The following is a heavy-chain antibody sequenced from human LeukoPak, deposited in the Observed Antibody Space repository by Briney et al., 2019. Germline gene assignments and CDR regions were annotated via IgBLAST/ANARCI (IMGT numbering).Heavy chain of an antibody. J-gene: IGHJ4*02. Sequence: SVTLSLTCTVSGGSISSSSYYWRWIRQPPGKGLEWIGSIYYSGSTYYNPSLKSRVTIPVDTSKNQFSLKLSSVTAADTAVYYFARLRTGTFDYWGQGTLVTVSS. CDR1: GGSISSSSYY. CDR3: ARLRTGTFDY. D-gene: IGHD3/OR15-3a*01. CDR2: IYYSGST. V-gene: IGHV4-39*01.